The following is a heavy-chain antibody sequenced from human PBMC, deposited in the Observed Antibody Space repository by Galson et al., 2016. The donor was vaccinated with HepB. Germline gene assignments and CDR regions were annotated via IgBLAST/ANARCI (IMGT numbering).Heavy chain of an antibody. CDR1: GFSFFNYN. V-gene: IGHV3-21*01. CDR3: ARDRAYYDFWSGYSNWFDP. J-gene: IGHJ5*02. D-gene: IGHD3-3*01. CDR2: ISRSSGYI. Sequence: SLRLSCAASGFSFFNYNMNWVRQAPGKGLEWVSSISRSSGYIYYADSVKGRFTISRDNARNTLYLQMNSLRVEDTAVYYCARDRAYYDFWSGYSNWFDPWGQGTLVTISS.